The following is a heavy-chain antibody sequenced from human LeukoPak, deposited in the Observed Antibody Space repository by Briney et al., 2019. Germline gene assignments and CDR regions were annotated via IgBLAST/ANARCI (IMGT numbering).Heavy chain of an antibody. J-gene: IGHJ3*02. Sequence: AASVKVSCKASGYTFTSYAMNWVRQAPGQGLEWMGWINANTGNPTYAQGFTGRFVFSLDTSVSTAYLQISSLKAGDTAVYYCARRVEGHAFDIWGQGTMVTVSS. CDR1: GYTFTSYA. CDR3: ARRVEGHAFDI. V-gene: IGHV7-4-1*02. CDR2: INANTGNP. D-gene: IGHD1-1*01.